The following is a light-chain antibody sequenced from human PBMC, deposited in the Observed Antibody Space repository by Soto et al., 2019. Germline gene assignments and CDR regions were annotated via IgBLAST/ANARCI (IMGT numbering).Light chain of an antibody. CDR1: QRISTY. CDR2: AAS. V-gene: IGKV1-39*01. Sequence: DIPMTQSPSSLSASVGDTVTITCRASQRISTYLHWYQQRPGKAPNLLIYAASNLQSGVPSRFSGSGSGTVFALTISSLQPEDFATYYCQQSYSSPLTFGGGTKVEIK. CDR3: QQSYSSPLT. J-gene: IGKJ4*01.